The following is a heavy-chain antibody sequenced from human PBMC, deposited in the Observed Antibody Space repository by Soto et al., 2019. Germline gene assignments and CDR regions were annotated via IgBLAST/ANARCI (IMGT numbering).Heavy chain of an antibody. CDR1: GVSISNSSYY. Sequence: SETLSLTCTVSGVSISNSSYYWGWIRRPPGKGLEWIGTIYYSGITSYNPSLKRRVTISVDTSKNQFSLKLTSVTAADTAVYYCARHGSNWGQGTLVTVSS. CDR3: ARHGSN. V-gene: IGHV4-39*01. CDR2: IYYSGIT. J-gene: IGHJ4*02.